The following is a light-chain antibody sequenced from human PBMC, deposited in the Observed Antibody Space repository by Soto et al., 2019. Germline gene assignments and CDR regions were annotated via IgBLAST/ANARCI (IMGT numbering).Light chain of an antibody. V-gene: IGLV2-14*01. CDR1: SSDVGGYNS. CDR2: DVN. CDR3: SSYTGSDSWV. Sequence: QSALTQPASVSGSPGQSLTISCTGTSSDVGGYNSVSWYQQHPGKAPKLMIFDVNSRTPGVSGRFSGSKSANTASLTISGLQAEDEADYYCSSYTGSDSWVFGGGTKVTVL. J-gene: IGLJ3*02.